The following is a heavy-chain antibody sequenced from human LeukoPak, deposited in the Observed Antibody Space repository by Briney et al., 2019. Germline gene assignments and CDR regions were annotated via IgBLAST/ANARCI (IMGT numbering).Heavy chain of an antibody. CDR1: GGSFSGYY. CDR2: INHSGST. V-gene: IGHV4-34*01. CDR3: ARRGGRDMLRGKRSWFDP. Sequence: PSETLSLTCAVYGGSFSGYYWSWIRQPPGKGLEWIGEINHSGSTNYNPSLKSRVTISVDTSKNQFSLKLSSVTAADTAVYYCARRGGRDMLRGKRSWFDPWGQGTLVTVSS. D-gene: IGHD3-10*01. J-gene: IGHJ5*02.